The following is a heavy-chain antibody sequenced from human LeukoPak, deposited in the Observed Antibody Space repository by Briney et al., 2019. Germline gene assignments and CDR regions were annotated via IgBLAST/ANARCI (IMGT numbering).Heavy chain of an antibody. Sequence: PSETLSLTCTVSDGSISSSSYYWGWIRQPPGKGLEWIGSIYYSGSTYYNPSLKSRVTISVDTSKNQFSLKLSSVTAADTAVYYCAKVVPAATGDAFDIWGQGTMVTVSS. D-gene: IGHD2-2*01. CDR3: AKVVPAATGDAFDI. V-gene: IGHV4-39*01. J-gene: IGHJ3*02. CDR2: IYYSGST. CDR1: DGSISSSSYY.